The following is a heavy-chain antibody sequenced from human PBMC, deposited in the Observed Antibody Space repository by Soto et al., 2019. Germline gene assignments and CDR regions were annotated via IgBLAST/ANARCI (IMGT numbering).Heavy chain of an antibody. J-gene: IGHJ4*02. CDR1: GFTFSKAW. Sequence: GGSLRLSCATSGFTFSKAWVGWVRQAPGKGLEWVGRIMSKADGGTTDYAAPVKGRFTISRDVSKSTLYLQMNSLKTEDTAFYYCTTDSGMSPYSFDYWGQGTLVTVSS. D-gene: IGHD1-26*01. V-gene: IGHV3-15*01. CDR3: TTDSGMSPYSFDY. CDR2: IMSKADGGTT.